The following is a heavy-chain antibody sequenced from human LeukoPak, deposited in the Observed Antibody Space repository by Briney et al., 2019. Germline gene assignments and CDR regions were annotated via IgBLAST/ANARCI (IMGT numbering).Heavy chain of an antibody. CDR1: GFTFSSYA. D-gene: IGHD2-2*02. V-gene: IGHV3-23*01. CDR2: ISGSGGST. J-gene: IGHJ4*02. Sequence: GGPLRLSCAASGFTFSSYAMSWVRQAPGKGLEWVSAISGSGGSTYYADSVKGRFTISRDNSKNTLYLQMNSLRAEDTAVYYCAKREDCSSTSCYRVRYFDYWGQGTLVTVSS. CDR3: AKREDCSSTSCYRVRYFDY.